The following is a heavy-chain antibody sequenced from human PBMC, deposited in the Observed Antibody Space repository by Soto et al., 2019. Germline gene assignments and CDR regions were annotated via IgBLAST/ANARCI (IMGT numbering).Heavy chain of an antibody. J-gene: IGHJ6*03. V-gene: IGHV4-31*03. CDR1: GGSISSGGYY. Sequence: SETLSLTCTVSGGSISSGGYYWSWIRQHPGKGLEWIGYIYYSGSTYYNPSLKSRVTISVDTSKNQFSLKLSSVTAADTAVYYCARSTTGSVTGYYYYYMDVWGKGTTVTVSS. CDR3: ARSTTGSVTGYYYYYMDV. D-gene: IGHD4-17*01. CDR2: IYYSGST.